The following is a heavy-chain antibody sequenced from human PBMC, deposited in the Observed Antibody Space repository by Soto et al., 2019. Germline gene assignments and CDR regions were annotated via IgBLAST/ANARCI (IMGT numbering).Heavy chain of an antibody. D-gene: IGHD5-12*01. Sequence: LSLTRTVSGGSIRSGDYYRSLFRQPPGNGLEWIGYIYYSGSTYYNPSLKSRVTISVDTSKNLFSLKLRSVTAADTAVYYCARGFGGYSRYDSFFDYWGQGTLVTVSS. J-gene: IGHJ4*02. CDR3: ARGFGGYSRYDSFFDY. V-gene: IGHV4-30-4*01. CDR1: GGSIRSGDYY. CDR2: IYYSGST.